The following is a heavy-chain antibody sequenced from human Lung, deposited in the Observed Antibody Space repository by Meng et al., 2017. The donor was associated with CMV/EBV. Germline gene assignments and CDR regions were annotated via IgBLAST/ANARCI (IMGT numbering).Heavy chain of an antibody. Sequence: GESLKISCAASGFTLSSYWMSWVRQAPGKGLEWVANINQDGNETYYMDSVKGRFTISRDNAKNSLYLQMNSLRAGDTAVYYCARDHSGRGAFDIWGQGTRVTVSS. V-gene: IGHV3-7*01. D-gene: IGHD3-10*01. J-gene: IGHJ3*02. CDR1: GFTLSSYW. CDR3: ARDHSGRGAFDI. CDR2: INQDGNET.